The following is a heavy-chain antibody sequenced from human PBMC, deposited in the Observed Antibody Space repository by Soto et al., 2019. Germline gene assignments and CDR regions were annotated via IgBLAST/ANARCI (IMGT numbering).Heavy chain of an antibody. CDR3: AKELVRSYYDSSGYPPDGYYYGMDV. D-gene: IGHD3-22*01. CDR1: GFTFSSYA. V-gene: IGHV3-23*01. Sequence: EVQLLESGGGLVQPGGSLRLSCAASGFTFSSYAMSWVRQAPGKGLEWVSAISGSGGSTYYADSVKGRFTISRDNSKNTLYLQMNSLRAEDTAVYYCAKELVRSYYDSSGYPPDGYYYGMDVWGQGTTVTVSS. J-gene: IGHJ6*02. CDR2: ISGSGGST.